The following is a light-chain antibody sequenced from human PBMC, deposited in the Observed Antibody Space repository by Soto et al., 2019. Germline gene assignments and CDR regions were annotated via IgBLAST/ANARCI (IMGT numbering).Light chain of an antibody. V-gene: IGLV1-40*01. CDR1: SSNIGASYG. Sequence: QSVLTQPPSVSGAPGQRVTISCTGSSSNIGASYGVHWYQQLPGTAPKLLIYGNDNRPSGVPDRFSGSKSGTSASLAITGLLAEDEADYYCQSYDSSLEGVFGGGTKVTVL. CDR3: QSYDSSLEGV. J-gene: IGLJ2*01. CDR2: GND.